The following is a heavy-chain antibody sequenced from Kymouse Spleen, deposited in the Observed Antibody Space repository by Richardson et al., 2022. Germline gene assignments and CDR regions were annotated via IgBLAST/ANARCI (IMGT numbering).Heavy chain of an antibody. CDR1: GFTFSSYD. CDR3: ARGYYYGSGSYPSYGMDV. Sequence: EVQLVESGGGLVQPGGSLRLSCAASGFTFSSYDMHWVRQATGKGLEWVSAIGTAGDTYYPGSVKGRFTISRENAKNSLYLQMNSLRAGDTAVYYCARGYYYGSGSYPSYGMDVWGQGTTVTVSS. D-gene: IGHD3-10*01. J-gene: IGHJ6*02. V-gene: IGHV3-13*01. CDR2: IGTAGDT.